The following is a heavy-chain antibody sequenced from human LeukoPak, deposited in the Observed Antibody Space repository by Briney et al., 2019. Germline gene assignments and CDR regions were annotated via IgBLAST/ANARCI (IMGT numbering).Heavy chain of an antibody. CDR2: IYITGNT. J-gene: IGHJ6*03. Sequence: SETLSLTCTVSGGSISTYYWTWIRQPPGKGLECIGYIYITGNTNYNPSRKSRVTMSVDTSKNQFSLKLSSVTAADTAVYYCARSAFYWYYMDVWGKGTTVTVSS. V-gene: IGHV4-4*09. CDR1: GGSISTYY. D-gene: IGHD3-9*01. CDR3: ARSAFYWYYMDV.